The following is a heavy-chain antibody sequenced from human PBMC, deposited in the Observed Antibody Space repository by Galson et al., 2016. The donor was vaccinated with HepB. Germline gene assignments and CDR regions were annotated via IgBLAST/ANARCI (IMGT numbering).Heavy chain of an antibody. CDR1: RFHFSMYA. V-gene: IGHV3-33*06. J-gene: IGHJ4*02. CDR2: IWREGIRT. Sequence: SLRLSCAASRFHFSMYAMHWVRQAPGKGLEWVAMIWREGIRTFYADSVKGRFTISRDNSIYTSYLQMNSLRVEDTATYFCAQRRLGLGNFYFDYWGQGTLVTVSS. CDR3: AQRRLGLGNFYFDY. D-gene: IGHD3-16*01.